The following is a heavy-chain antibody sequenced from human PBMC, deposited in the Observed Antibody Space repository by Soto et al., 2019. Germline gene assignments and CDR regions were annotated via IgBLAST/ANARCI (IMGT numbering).Heavy chain of an antibody. V-gene: IGHV1-69*13. CDR2: IIPIFGTA. Sequence: SVKASCKASGGTFSSYALSWVRQAPGQVLEWLGGIIPIFGTANYAQKLQGRVTITAGGSASTAYMELSSLRSEDTAVYYCASNYARGNWFEPWG. D-gene: IGHD4-4*01. J-gene: IGHJ5*02. CDR1: GGTFSSYA. CDR3: ASNYARGNWFEP.